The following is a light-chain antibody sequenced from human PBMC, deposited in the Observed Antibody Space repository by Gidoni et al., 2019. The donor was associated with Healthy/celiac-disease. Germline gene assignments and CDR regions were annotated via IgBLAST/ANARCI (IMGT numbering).Light chain of an antibody. CDR2: LGS. V-gene: IGKV2-28*01. CDR3: MQALQTPWT. Sequence: DIVMTQSPLSLPVTPGEPASSSCRSSQSLLHSNGYNYLDWCLQKPGQSPQLLIYLGSNRASGVPDRFSGSGSGTDFTLKISRVEAEDVGVYYCMQALQTPWTFGQGTKVEIK. J-gene: IGKJ1*01. CDR1: QSLLHSNGYNY.